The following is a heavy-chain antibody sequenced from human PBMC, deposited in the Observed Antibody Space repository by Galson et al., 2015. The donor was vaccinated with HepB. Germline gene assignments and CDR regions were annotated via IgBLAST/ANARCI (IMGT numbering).Heavy chain of an antibody. J-gene: IGHJ6*03. CDR1: GYSFTSYW. CDR2: IYPGDSDT. D-gene: IGHD4-17*01. Sequence: QSGAEVKKPGESLKISCKGSGYSFTSYWIGWVRQMPGKGLEWMGIIYPGDSDTRYSPSFQGQVTISADKSISTAYLQWGSLKASDTAMYYCARGAVTTPYYYYYYMDVWGKGTTVTVSS. CDR3: ARGAVTTPYYYYYYMDV. V-gene: IGHV5-51*03.